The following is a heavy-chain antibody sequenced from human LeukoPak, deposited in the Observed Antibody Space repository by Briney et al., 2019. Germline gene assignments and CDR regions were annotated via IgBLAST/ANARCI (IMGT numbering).Heavy chain of an antibody. J-gene: IGHJ6*03. D-gene: IGHD3-3*01. V-gene: IGHV1-69*05. CDR2: IIPIFGTA. Sequence: SVKVSRKAPGGTFSSYAISWVRQAPGHGLEWMGGIIPIFGTANYAQKFQGRVTITTDESTSTAYMELSSLRSEDTAVYYCARTIFGVVITHYYYYYMDVWGKGTTVTVSS. CDR1: GGTFSSYA. CDR3: ARTIFGVVITHYYYYYMDV.